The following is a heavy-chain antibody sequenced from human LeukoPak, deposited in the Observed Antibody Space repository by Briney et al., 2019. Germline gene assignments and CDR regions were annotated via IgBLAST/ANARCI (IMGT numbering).Heavy chain of an antibody. CDR2: INPNSGGT. V-gene: IGHV1-2*02. J-gene: IGHJ4*02. Sequence: ASVKVSCKASGYTFTGYYMHWVRQAPGQGLEWMGWINPNSGGTNYAQKFQGRVTMTRDTSISTAYMELSRLRSDDTAVYYCARDACSGGSCYIAPIDYWGQGTLVTVSS. D-gene: IGHD2-15*01. CDR1: GYTFTGYY. CDR3: ARDACSGGSCYIAPIDY.